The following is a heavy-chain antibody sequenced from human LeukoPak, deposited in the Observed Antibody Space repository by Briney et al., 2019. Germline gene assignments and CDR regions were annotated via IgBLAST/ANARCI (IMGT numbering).Heavy chain of an antibody. CDR2: IIGSSGDT. J-gene: IGHJ4*02. CDR1: GFRFSNFA. Sequence: GGSLRLSCAASGFRFSNFAMSWVRQAPGKGLEWVSLIIGSSGDTLYADSVKGRFTISRDISKNRLYLQMNSLRAEDTALYYCAKGAYDYIEMGYFDDWGEGTLVTVSS. D-gene: IGHD5-12*01. CDR3: AKGAYDYIEMGYFDD. V-gene: IGHV3-23*01.